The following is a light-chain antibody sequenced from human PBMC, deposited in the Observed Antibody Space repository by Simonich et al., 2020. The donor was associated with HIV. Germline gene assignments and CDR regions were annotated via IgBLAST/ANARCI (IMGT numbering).Light chain of an antibody. CDR3: QQYYSTPWT. V-gene: IGKV4-1*01. Sequence: DIVMTQSPDSLAVSLGERATINCKSSQSVLYRSNNKNYLAWYQQKPGQPPKLLIYGASTRESGVPDRFSGSGSGTDFTLTISSLQAEDVAVYYCQQYYSTPWTFGQGTKVEIK. CDR2: GAS. J-gene: IGKJ1*01. CDR1: QSVLYRSNNKNY.